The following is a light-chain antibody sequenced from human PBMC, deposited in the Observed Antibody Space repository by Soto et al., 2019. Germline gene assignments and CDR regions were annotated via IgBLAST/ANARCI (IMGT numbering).Light chain of an antibody. Sequence: DIQMTQSPSSLSASVGDRVTISCRASQSISTYLNWYQQKPGKAPKLLIYSASGVQSGVPPRFSGSGSGTDLILTISSLLPDDIATYYCQQTYRAPPWTFGQGTKVEI. CDR2: SAS. J-gene: IGKJ1*01. CDR1: QSISTY. CDR3: QQTYRAPPWT. V-gene: IGKV1-39*01.